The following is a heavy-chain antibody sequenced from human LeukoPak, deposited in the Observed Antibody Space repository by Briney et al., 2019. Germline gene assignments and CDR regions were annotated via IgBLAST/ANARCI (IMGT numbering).Heavy chain of an antibody. CDR1: GFTVSSNY. CDR3: ARGSTYYDSSGQVPFDY. D-gene: IGHD3-22*01. CDR2: ISSSSTI. V-gene: IGHV3-69-1*01. Sequence: GGSLRLSCAASGFTVSSNYMSWVRQAPGKGLEWVSYISSSSTIYYADSVKGRFTISRDNAKNSLYLQMNSLRAEDTAVYYCARGSTYYDSSGQVPFDYWGQGTLVTVSS. J-gene: IGHJ4*02.